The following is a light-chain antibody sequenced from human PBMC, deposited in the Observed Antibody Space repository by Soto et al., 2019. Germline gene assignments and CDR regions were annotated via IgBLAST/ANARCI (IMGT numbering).Light chain of an antibody. CDR1: QRIGDT. V-gene: IGKV3-15*01. J-gene: IGKJ5*01. CDR2: DAS. Sequence: EIVLTQSPGTLSLSPGERATLSCRASQRIGDTLAWYQQKPGQAPRLLIYDASTRATGIPDRFSGGGSGTEFTLTISSLQAEDFVVYYCQQYNSWPPITFGQGTRLEIK. CDR3: QQYNSWPPIT.